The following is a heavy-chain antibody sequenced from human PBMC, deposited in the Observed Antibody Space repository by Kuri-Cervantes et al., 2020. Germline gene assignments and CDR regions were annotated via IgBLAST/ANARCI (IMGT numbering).Heavy chain of an antibody. V-gene: IGHV3-33*01. Sequence: LSLTCAASGFTFSSYGMHWVRQAPGKGLEWVAVIWYDGSNKYYADSVKGRFSISRDNSKNTVSLQVNSLRAEDTAVYYCARGGNIWNYRSYFDYWGQGTLVTVSS. CDR2: IWYDGSNK. CDR3: ARGGNIWNYRSYFDY. CDR1: GFTFSSYG. J-gene: IGHJ4*02. D-gene: IGHD1-7*01.